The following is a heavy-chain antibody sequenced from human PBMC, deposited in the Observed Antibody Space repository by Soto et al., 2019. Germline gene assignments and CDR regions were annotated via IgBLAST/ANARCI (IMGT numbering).Heavy chain of an antibody. D-gene: IGHD6-19*01. Sequence: QVQLVQSGAEVKKPGSSVKVSCKASGGTFSSYAISWVRQAPGQGLEWMGGIIAIFGTANYAQKFQGRVTIAAEEATSTAYRELSGLRYADTSVYYCGELGGGVAGTGEAFDYWGQGTLVTVSS. CDR3: GELGGGVAGTGEAFDY. J-gene: IGHJ4*02. V-gene: IGHV1-69*12. CDR2: IIAIFGTA. CDR1: GGTFSSYA.